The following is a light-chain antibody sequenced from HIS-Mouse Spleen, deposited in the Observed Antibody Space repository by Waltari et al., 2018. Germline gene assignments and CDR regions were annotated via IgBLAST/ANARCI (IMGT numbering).Light chain of an antibody. CDR2: DVS. J-gene: IGLJ1*01. CDR1: ISHVGGYTY. Sequence: QSALTQPRSVSGSPGQSVTISCTGTISHVGGYTYVSWYQQHPGKARKLMIYDVSKRPSGVPDRFSGSKSGNTASLTISGLQAEDEADYYCCSYAGSYRVFGTGTKVTVL. V-gene: IGLV2-11*01. CDR3: CSYAGSYRV.